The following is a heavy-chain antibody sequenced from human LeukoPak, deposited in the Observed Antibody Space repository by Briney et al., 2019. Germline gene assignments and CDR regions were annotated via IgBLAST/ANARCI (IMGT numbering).Heavy chain of an antibody. Sequence: GGSLRLSCAASGFPFSRYSMHWVRQAPGKGLEWVSSISSSSSSIYYADSVKGRFTISRDNARNSLYLQVNSLRAEDTAVYYCARGLTVYSSSWMGWFDPWGQGTLVTVSS. CDR1: GFPFSRYS. D-gene: IGHD6-13*01. CDR3: ARGLTVYSSSWMGWFDP. V-gene: IGHV3-21*01. CDR2: ISSSSSSI. J-gene: IGHJ5*02.